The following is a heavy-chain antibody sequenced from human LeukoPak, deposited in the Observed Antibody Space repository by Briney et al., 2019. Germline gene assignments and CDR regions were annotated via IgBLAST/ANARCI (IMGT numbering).Heavy chain of an antibody. J-gene: IGHJ4*02. CDR1: GFTFTSSA. CDR3: AATYYDFWSGYYNFDFDY. D-gene: IGHD3-3*01. Sequence: SVKVSCKASGFTFTSSAMQWVRQARGQRLEWIGWIVVGSGNTNYAQKLQERVTITRYMSTSTAYMELSSLRSEDTAVYYCAATYYDFWSGYYNFDFDYWGQGTLVTVSS. V-gene: IGHV1-58*02. CDR2: IVVGSGNT.